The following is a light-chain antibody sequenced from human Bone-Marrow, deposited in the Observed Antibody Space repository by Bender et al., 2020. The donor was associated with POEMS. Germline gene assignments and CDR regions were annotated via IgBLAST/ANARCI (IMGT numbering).Light chain of an antibody. J-gene: IGLJ2*01. CDR3: QSYDGSLGGFAV. V-gene: IGLV1-44*01. CDR2: SSH. CDR1: SSNIGAHA. Sequence: QSVLTQPPSASGTPGQRVTIPCSGGSSNIGAHAVNWYQHLPGTAPKLLVYSSHRRPSEVPDRFSGSKYGTSASLAITGLQGGDEADYYCQSYDGSLGGFAVFGGRTKLTVL.